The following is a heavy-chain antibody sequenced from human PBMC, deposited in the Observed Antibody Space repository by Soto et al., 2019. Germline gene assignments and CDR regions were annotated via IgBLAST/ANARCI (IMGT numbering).Heavy chain of an antibody. V-gene: IGHV4-34*01. D-gene: IGHD1-26*01. CDR1: NGSFSGYY. CDR2: INHSGST. Sequence: SETLSLTCTIYNGSFSGYYWGWLRQPPSKGLEWIGHINHSGSTTYNPSLKSRVTIAVDTSENHFSLRLSSMTAADTAVYYCARTKGLRRHGAMDSGGQGTMVTVSS. CDR3: ARTKGLRRHGAMDS. J-gene: IGHJ3*02.